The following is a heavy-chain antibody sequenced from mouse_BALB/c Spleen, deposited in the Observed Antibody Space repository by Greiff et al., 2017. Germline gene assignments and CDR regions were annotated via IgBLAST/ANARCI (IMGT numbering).Heavy chain of an antibody. V-gene: IGHV1-18*01. Sequence: EVQLHQSGPELVKPGASVKIPCKASGYTFTDYNMDWVKQSHGKSLEWIGDINPNNGGTIYNQKFKGKATLTVDKSSSTAYMELRSLTSEDTAVYYCARSAYYGNEDWFAYWGQGTLVTVSA. D-gene: IGHD2-10*01. CDR3: ARSAYYGNEDWFAY. CDR2: INPNNGGT. J-gene: IGHJ3*01. CDR1: GYTFTDYN.